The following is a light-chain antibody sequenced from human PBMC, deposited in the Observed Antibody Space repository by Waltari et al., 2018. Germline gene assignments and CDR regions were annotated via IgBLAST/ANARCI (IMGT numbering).Light chain of an antibody. CDR2: RDD. CDR3: AAWDDSLSSWL. CDR1: SSNIGTNY. Sequence: QSVLTQPPSASGTPGQRVTMFCSGGSSNIGTNYAYWYKHLPGAAPKVLIFRDDQRPSGVPDRFSGSKSGTSASLTISGLRSDDEADYYCAAWDDSLSSWLFGGGTKLTAL. V-gene: IGLV1-47*01. J-gene: IGLJ3*02.